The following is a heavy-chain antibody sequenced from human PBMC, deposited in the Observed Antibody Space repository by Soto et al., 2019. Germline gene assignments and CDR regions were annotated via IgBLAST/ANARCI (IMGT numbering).Heavy chain of an antibody. J-gene: IGHJ4*02. CDR1: GGSISSSSYY. CDR2: IYYSGST. CDR3: ATMGTPATGLYYFDN. V-gene: IGHV4-39*01. Sequence: PSETLSLTCTVSGGSISSSSYYWGWIRQPPGKGLEWIGSIYYSGSTYYNPSLKSRVTISVDTSKNQFSLKLSSVTAADTAVYYCATMGTPATGLYYFDNWGQGTLVTVSS. D-gene: IGHD1-7*01.